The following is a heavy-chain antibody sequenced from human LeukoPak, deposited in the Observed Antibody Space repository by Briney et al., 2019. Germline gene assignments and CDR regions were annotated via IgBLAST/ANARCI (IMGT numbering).Heavy chain of an antibody. CDR2: IYTSGST. CDR1: GGSISSYH. D-gene: IGHD3-10*01. Sequence: KTSETLSLTCTVSGGSISSYHWSWIRQPAGKGLEWIGRIYTSGSTNYNPSLKSRVTISVDTSKNQFSLKLSSVTAADTAVYYCARKGREYGSGSFYYYYYMDVWGKGTTVTISS. CDR3: ARKGREYGSGSFYYYYYMDV. V-gene: IGHV4-4*07. J-gene: IGHJ6*03.